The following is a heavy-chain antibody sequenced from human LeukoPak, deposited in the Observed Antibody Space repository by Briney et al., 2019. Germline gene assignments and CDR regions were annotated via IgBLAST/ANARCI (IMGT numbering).Heavy chain of an antibody. J-gene: IGHJ4*02. CDR1: GGSISSYY. CDR3: ARENTVTTFDY. D-gene: IGHD4-17*01. Sequence: KSSETLSLTCTVSGGSISSYYWNWIRQPAGKGLEWIGRIHTSGSTNYNPSLKSRVTMSVDTSKNQFSLKLSSVTAADTAVYYCARENTVTTFDYWGQGTLVTVSS. CDR2: IHTSGST. V-gene: IGHV4-4*07.